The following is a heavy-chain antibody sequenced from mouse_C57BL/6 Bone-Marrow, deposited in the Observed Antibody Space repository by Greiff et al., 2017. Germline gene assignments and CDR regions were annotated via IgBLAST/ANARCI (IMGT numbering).Heavy chain of an antibody. Sequence: VHVKQSGPELVKPGASVKIPCKASGYTFTDYNMDWVKQSHGKSLEWIGDINPNNGGTSYNQKFKGKATLTVDKSSSTAYMELRSLTSEDTAVYYWARSKGWFAYWGQGTLVTVSA. CDR1: GYTFTDYN. CDR3: ARSKGWFAY. J-gene: IGHJ3*01. CDR2: INPNNGGT. V-gene: IGHV1-18*01.